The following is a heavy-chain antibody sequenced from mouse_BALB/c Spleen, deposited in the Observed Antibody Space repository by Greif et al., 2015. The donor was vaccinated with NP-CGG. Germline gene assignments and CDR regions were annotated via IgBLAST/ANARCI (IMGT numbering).Heavy chain of an antibody. J-gene: IGHJ2*01. CDR3: TRSGLRQKYFDY. CDR1: GYIFTSYY. D-gene: IGHD2-2*01. V-gene: IGHV1S81*02. CDR2: INPSNDGT. Sequence: QVQLKQSGAELVKPGASVKLSCKASGYIFTSYYMYWVKQRPGQGLEWIGEINPSNDGTNFNEKFKSKATLTVDKSSSTAYMQLSSLTSEDSAVYYCTRSGLRQKYFDYWGQGTTLTVSS.